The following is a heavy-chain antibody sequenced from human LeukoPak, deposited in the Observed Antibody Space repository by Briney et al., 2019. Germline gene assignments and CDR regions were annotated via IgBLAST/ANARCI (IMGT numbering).Heavy chain of an antibody. Sequence: GGSLRLSCAASEFSFSIYAMSWVRQAPGKGLEWVSSITSSGESTYYAGSVKGRFTISRDNSKNTVYLQMNSLRAEDTAVYYCARDRPNYYGSNGHYYQRNGDHWGQGTLVTVAS. V-gene: IGHV3-23*01. CDR3: ARDRPNYYGSNGHYYQRNGDH. J-gene: IGHJ5*02. CDR1: EFSFSIYA. CDR2: ITSSGEST. D-gene: IGHD3-22*01.